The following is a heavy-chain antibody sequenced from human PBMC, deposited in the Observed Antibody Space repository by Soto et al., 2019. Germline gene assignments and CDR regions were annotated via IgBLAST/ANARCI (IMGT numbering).Heavy chain of an antibody. CDR2: ISGGGGST. V-gene: IGHV3-23*01. CDR1: GFSFAGYA. CDR3: AKTQTFNGYYNAFDY. J-gene: IGHJ4*02. D-gene: IGHD3-9*01. Sequence: PGGSLRLSCAASGFSFAGYALTWVRQAPGKGLEWVAAISGGGGSTYYADSVKGRFTISRDNSMHTVFLQMSSLRTGDTALYFCAKTQTFNGYYNAFDYWGQGTRVTVSS.